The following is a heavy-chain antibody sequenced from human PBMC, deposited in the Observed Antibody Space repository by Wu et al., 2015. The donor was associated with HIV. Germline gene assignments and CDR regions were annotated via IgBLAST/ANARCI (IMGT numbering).Heavy chain of an antibody. D-gene: IGHD3-22*01. CDR3: ARSFNDYYDSSGYYYAFDI. V-gene: IGHV1-69*13. J-gene: IGHJ3*02. CDR1: GGTFSSYA. Sequence: QVQLVQSGAEVKKPGSSVKVSCKASGGTFSSYAISWVRQAPGQGLEWMGRIIPIFGTANYAQKFQGRVTITADESTSTAYMELSSLRSEDTAVYYCARSFNDYYDSSGYYYAFDIWAKGTMVTVSS. CDR2: IIPIFGTA.